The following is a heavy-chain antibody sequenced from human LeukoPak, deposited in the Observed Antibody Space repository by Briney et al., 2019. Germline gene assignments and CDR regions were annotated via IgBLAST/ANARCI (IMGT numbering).Heavy chain of an antibody. Sequence: ASVKVSCKASGYTFTSYDINWVRRATGQGLEWMGWMNPNSGNTGYAQKFQGRVTMTRNTSISTAYMELSSLRSEDTAVYYCARVFRIAAAGYYYYYGMDVWGQGTTVTVSS. CDR3: ARVFRIAAAGYYYYYGMDV. V-gene: IGHV1-8*01. D-gene: IGHD6-6*01. CDR1: GYTFTSYD. CDR2: MNPNSGNT. J-gene: IGHJ6*02.